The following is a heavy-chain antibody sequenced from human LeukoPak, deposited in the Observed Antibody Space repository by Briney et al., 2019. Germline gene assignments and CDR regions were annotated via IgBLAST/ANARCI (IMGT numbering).Heavy chain of an antibody. CDR3: AKSRKRGYSLGIVDY. J-gene: IGHJ4*02. Sequence: GGSLRLSCTASGFTFGDYAMSWVRQAPGKGLEWVSAISGSGGSTYYADSVKGRFTISRDNSKNTQYLQMNSLRAEDTAVYYCAKSRKRGYSLGIVDYWGQGTLVTVSS. D-gene: IGHD5-18*01. V-gene: IGHV3-23*01. CDR2: ISGSGGST. CDR1: GFTFGDYA.